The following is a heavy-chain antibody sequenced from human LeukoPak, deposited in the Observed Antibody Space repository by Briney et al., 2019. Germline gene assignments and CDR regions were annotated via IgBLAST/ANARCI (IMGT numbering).Heavy chain of an antibody. CDR3: ATGVAGSADDY. D-gene: IGHD1-26*01. CDR1: GGYISSYY. Sequence: PSETLSLTCTGSGGYISSYYWSWIRQPPGKGLEWIGNIYTSGSTNYNPSLKSRPTLPGDPSKHQLSLHLSSVPAADTAVYYCATGVAGSADDYGGQGTRVSVS. V-gene: IGHV4-59*01. J-gene: IGHJ4*02. CDR2: IYTSGST.